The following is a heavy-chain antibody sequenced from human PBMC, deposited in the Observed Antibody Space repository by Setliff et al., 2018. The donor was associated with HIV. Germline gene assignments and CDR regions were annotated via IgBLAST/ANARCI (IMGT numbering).Heavy chain of an antibody. CDR1: GYTFTDYF. CDR2: ISPDNANT. V-gene: IGHV1-2*02. Sequence: GASVKVSCKSSGYTFTDYFMHWVRQAPGQGLEWMGWISPDNANTRISQRFRGSVTMTRDRSINTAYMEFSGLTSDDTAVYYCARQLSNSFDYWGQGTLVTVPS. D-gene: IGHD1-1*01. J-gene: IGHJ4*02. CDR3: ARQLSNSFDY.